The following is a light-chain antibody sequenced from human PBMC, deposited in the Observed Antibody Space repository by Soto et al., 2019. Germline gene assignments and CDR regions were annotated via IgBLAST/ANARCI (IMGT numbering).Light chain of an antibody. CDR3: QQYYSSLT. CDR2: WAS. Sequence: DIVMTQSPVSLSVSLGERATINCKSSQTVFHSSYNKDFLAWYQQKPGQPPKLLFYWASTRESGVPARFSGGGSGTDFSLTISSLQAGDVAVYYCQQYYSSLTFGQGTKLEIK. V-gene: IGKV4-1*01. J-gene: IGKJ2*01. CDR1: QTVFHSSYNKDF.